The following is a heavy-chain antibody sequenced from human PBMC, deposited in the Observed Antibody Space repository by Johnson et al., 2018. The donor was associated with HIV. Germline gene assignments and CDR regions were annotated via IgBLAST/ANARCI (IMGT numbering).Heavy chain of an antibody. CDR3: TKSGSPGPYIDAFDI. CDR2: ITWNGGST. D-gene: IGHD3-10*01. J-gene: IGHJ3*02. V-gene: IGHV3-20*04. Sequence: VQLVESGGGVVRPGGSLRLSCAASGFTFDDYGMSWVRQAPGKGLEWVSGITWNGGSTGYADSVKGRFTISRDNAKNSLYLQMNSLRAEDTALYYCTKSGSPGPYIDAFDIWGQGTMVTVSS. CDR1: GFTFDDYG.